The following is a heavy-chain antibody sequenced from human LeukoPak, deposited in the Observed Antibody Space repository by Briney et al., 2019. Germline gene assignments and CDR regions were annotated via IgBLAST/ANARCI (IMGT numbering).Heavy chain of an antibody. CDR2: IYYSGST. Sequence: SDTLSLTCNVSGGTISSYYWSWIRQPPGKGLEWIGYIYYSGSTNYNPSLKSRVTISVDTSKNQFSLKLRSVTAADTAVYYCARAEYYYDSSGYYYLIDYWGQGTLVTVSS. CDR1: GGTISSYY. CDR3: ARAEYYYDSSGYYYLIDY. V-gene: IGHV4-59*07. J-gene: IGHJ4*02. D-gene: IGHD3-22*01.